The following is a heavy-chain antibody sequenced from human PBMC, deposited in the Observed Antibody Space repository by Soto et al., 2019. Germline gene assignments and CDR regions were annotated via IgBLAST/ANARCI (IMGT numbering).Heavy chain of an antibody. D-gene: IGHD6-25*01. J-gene: IGHJ5*02. V-gene: IGHV4-4*07. CDR3: AREPGIPDWRNSGCRGSCFDP. CDR1: GDSTNSYY. Sequence: SETVSLTCTVAGDSTNSYYWTWFRQPAGKGLEWIGRIYHSGNTNYSPSLKSRVTMSIDTSKNQFSLRLASVAAADTAIYYCAREPGIPDWRNSGCRGSCFDPWGQRNLVT. CDR2: IYHSGNT.